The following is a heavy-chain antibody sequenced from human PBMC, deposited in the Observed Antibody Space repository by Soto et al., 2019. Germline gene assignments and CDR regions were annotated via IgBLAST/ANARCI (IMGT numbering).Heavy chain of an antibody. D-gene: IGHD2-15*01. V-gene: IGHV4-31*03. CDR2: IYYNGNT. CDR1: GGSISSGGYY. J-gene: IGHJ5*02. CDR3: ARCSLVVIPVPGFDP. Sequence: SETLSLTCTVSGGSISSGGYYWSWIRQHPGRGLEWIGYIYYNGNTYYNPSLKSRVTVSVDTSKNQFSLNVRSVTAADTAVYYCARCSLVVIPVPGFDPWGQGTMVTVSS.